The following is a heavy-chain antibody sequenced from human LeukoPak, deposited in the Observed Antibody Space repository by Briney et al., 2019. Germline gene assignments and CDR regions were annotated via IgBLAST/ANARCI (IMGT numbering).Heavy chain of an antibody. CDR1: GGSISSYY. V-gene: IGHV4-59*08. J-gene: IGHJ4*02. CDR3: ARHDTTYYYDSSGYALDY. D-gene: IGHD3-22*01. CDR2: IHYSGST. Sequence: PSETLSLTCTVSGGSISSYYWSWIRQPPGKGLEWLGYIHYSGSTNYNPSLKSRVTISVDTSKNQFSLKLSSVTAADTAVYYCARHDTTYYYDSSGYALDYWGQGTLVTVSS.